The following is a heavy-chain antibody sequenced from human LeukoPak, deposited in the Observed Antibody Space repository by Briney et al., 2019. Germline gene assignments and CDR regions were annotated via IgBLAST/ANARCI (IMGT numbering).Heavy chain of an antibody. CDR2: VSPYNGVT. D-gene: IGHD1-26*01. V-gene: IGHV1-18*01. Sequence: ASVKVSCKASGYTFSTYAFSWVRQAPGQGLEWMGWVSPYNGVTNYAQKFQGRVSLTTDSSTSTAYMELRSLTSDDTAVYFCARDRSGTFWIYWGQGTQVTVSS. CDR3: ARDRSGTFWIY. J-gene: IGHJ4*02. CDR1: GYTFSTYA.